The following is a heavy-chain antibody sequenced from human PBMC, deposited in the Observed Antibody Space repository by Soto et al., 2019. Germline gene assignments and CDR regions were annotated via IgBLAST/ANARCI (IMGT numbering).Heavy chain of an antibody. CDR2: IWYDGSNT. Sequence: QVQLVESGGGVVQPGRSLRLSCAASGFTFSNYAMHWVRQAPGKGLEGVASIWYDGSNTYYVESVKGRFTISRDNSKNTLFLQLSSLRAEDTAIYFCAKGLGGTITLPDYWGQGTLVTVSS. CDR1: GFTFSNYA. V-gene: IGHV3-33*06. CDR3: AKGLGGTITLPDY. D-gene: IGHD1-26*01. J-gene: IGHJ4*02.